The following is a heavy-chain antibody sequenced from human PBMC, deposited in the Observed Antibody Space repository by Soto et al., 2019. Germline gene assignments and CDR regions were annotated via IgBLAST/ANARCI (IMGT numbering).Heavy chain of an antibody. V-gene: IGHV1-69*13. Sequence: SVKVSFKASGGTFSSYAVSWVRQAPGQGLEWMGGIIPIFGTANYAQKFQGRVTITADESTSTAYMELSSLRSEDTAVYYCARQYYVHGWLVTTEHFDYWGQGTLVTVSS. D-gene: IGHD6-19*01. CDR3: ARQYYVHGWLVTTEHFDY. CDR1: GGTFSSYA. J-gene: IGHJ4*02. CDR2: IIPIFGTA.